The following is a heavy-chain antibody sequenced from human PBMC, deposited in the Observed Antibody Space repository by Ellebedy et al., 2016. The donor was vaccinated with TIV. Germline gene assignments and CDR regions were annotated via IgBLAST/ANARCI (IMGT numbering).Heavy chain of an antibody. CDR1: GFTFTNYW. CDR3: ARDALSSGYDAFDI. D-gene: IGHD3-10*01. V-gene: IGHV3-7*01. CDR2: IKQGGSEK. J-gene: IGHJ3*02. Sequence: GGSLRLSCAASGFTFTNYWMSWVRQAPGKGLEWVATIKQGGSEKYYVDSVKGRFTISRDNAKNSLYLQMNSLRAEDTAVYYCARDALSSGYDAFDIWGQGTMVTVSS.